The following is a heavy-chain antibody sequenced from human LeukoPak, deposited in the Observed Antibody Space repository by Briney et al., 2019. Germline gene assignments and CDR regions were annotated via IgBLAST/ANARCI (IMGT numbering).Heavy chain of an antibody. Sequence: PGGSLRLSCAASGFTFDDYAMHWVRQAPGKGLEWVSVIYSGGSTYYADSVKGRFTISRDNSKNTLYLQMNSLRAEDTAVYYCAREREYYDSSGHHAFDIWGQGTMVTVSS. CDR3: AREREYYDSSGHHAFDI. CDR2: IYSGGST. CDR1: GFTFDDYA. D-gene: IGHD3-22*01. V-gene: IGHV3-66*01. J-gene: IGHJ3*02.